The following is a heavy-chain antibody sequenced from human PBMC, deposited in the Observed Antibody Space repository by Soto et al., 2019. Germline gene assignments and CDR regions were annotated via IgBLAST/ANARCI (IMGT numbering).Heavy chain of an antibody. V-gene: IGHV1-18*01. J-gene: IGHJ6*02. CDR1: GYTFTSYG. CDR2: ISAYNGNT. Sequence: QVQLVQSGAEVKKPGASVKVSCKASGYTFTSYGISWVRQAPGQGLEWMGWISAYNGNTNYAQKLQGRVTMTTDTARSQAYXELRSLRSDDTAVYYCARGVYGSRRDHYYYYGMDVWGQGTTVTVSS. D-gene: IGHD3-10*01. CDR3: ARGVYGSRRDHYYYYGMDV.